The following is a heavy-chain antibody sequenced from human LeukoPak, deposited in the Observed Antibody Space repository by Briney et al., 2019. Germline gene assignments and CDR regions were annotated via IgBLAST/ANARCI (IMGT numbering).Heavy chain of an antibody. CDR3: ARRRSLRYSFDY. Sequence: SETLSLTCAVYGGSFSGYYWSWIRQPPGKGLEWIGEINHSGSTNYNPSLKSRVTISVDTSKNQFSLKLSSVTAADTAVYYCARRRSLRYSFDYWGQGTLVTVSS. V-gene: IGHV4-34*01. J-gene: IGHJ4*02. D-gene: IGHD3-10*01. CDR2: INHSGST. CDR1: GGSFSGYY.